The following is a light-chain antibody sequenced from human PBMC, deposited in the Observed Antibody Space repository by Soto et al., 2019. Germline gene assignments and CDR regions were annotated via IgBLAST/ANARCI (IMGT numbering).Light chain of an antibody. Sequence: EIVLTQSPAILSMSPGERATLSCRASQSVSSYFAWYQQKPGQAPRLLIYDASNRATGVPARFSGSGSGTDFTLTISSLVPEDFAVYYGQQRRYWPVTFGQGTKVEIK. V-gene: IGKV3-11*01. CDR1: QSVSSY. J-gene: IGKJ1*01. CDR2: DAS. CDR3: QQRRYWPVT.